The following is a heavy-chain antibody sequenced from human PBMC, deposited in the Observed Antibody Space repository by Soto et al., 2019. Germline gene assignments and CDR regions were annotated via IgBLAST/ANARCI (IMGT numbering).Heavy chain of an antibody. J-gene: IGHJ6*02. V-gene: IGHV4-34*02. CDR1: GGSFSGYY. CDR3: ARARQYYQFWSGCQNEGPCAMDV. CDR2: INHCGGT. Sequence: QVQLQQWGAGLLKPSETLSLTCAVYGGSFSGYYWTWIRQAPGKGLEWIGEINHCGGTNYNSSLKSRDTISVETSKNQFSLILYYVTAADTAVYYCARARQYYQFWSGCQNEGPCAMDVWGQGTTVTVSS. D-gene: IGHD3-3*02.